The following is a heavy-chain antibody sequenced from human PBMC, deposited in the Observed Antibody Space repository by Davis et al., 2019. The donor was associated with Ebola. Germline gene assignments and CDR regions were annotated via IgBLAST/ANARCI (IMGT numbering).Heavy chain of an antibody. V-gene: IGHV1-69*02. J-gene: IGHJ3*02. CDR1: GGTFTSYS. D-gene: IGHD3-22*01. CDR3: ARVPGYYSDSNAYAFDI. Sequence: AASVKVSCKASGGTFTSYSISWMRHAPGQGLEWMGRIIPKYCMSNYAQNFQGRVTITADISTSTAYMELSSLRSEDTAVYYCARVPGYYSDSNAYAFDIWGQGTRVTVSS. CDR2: IIPKYCMS.